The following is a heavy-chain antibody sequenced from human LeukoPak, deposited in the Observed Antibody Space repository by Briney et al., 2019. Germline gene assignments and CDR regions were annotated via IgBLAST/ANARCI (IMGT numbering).Heavy chain of an antibody. Sequence: SETLSLTCTVSGGSISSYYWSWIRQPPGKGLEWIGYIYYSGSTNYNPSLKSRVTISVDTSKNQFSLKLSSVTAADTAVYYCARHYYDYVWGSYTPFDCWGQGTLVTVSS. CDR3: ARHYYDYVWGSYTPFDC. CDR1: GGSISSYY. V-gene: IGHV4-59*01. CDR2: IYYSGST. J-gene: IGHJ4*02. D-gene: IGHD3-16*01.